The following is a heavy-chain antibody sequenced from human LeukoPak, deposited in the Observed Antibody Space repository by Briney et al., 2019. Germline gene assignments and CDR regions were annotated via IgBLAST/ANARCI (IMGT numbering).Heavy chain of an antibody. CDR2: IYYSGST. J-gene: IGHJ6*03. D-gene: IGHD3-10*01. Sequence: SETLSLTCTVSGGSISSSSYYWGWIRQPPGKGLEWIGSIYYSGSTYYNPSLKSRVTISVDTSKNQFSLKLSSVTAADTAVYYCAIFHPYYGSGSYRPSYYYYYYMDVWGKGTTVTVSS. V-gene: IGHV4-39*01. CDR1: GGSISSSSYY. CDR3: AIFHPYYGSGSYRPSYYYYYYMDV.